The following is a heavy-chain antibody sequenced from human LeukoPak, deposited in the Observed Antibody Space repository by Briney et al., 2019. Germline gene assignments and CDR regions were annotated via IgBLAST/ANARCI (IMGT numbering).Heavy chain of an antibody. D-gene: IGHD2-21*02. CDR1: GGSFSGYY. J-gene: IGHJ6*02. CDR2: INHSGST. V-gene: IGHV4-34*01. Sequence: SETLSLTCAVYGGSFSGYYWSRIRQPPGKGLEWIGEINHSGSTNYNPSLKSRVTISVDTSKNQFSLKLGSVTAADTAVYYCARVVTAIFGGYGMDVWGQGTTVTVSS. CDR3: ARVVTAIFGGYGMDV.